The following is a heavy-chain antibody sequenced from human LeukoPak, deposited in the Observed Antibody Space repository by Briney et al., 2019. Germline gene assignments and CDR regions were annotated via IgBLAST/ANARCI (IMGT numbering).Heavy chain of an antibody. J-gene: IGHJ4*02. CDR2: ISGSGGST. Sequence: PGGSLRLSCAASGFTFSSYSMNWVRQAPGKGLEWVSAISGSGGSTYYADSVKGRFTISRDNSKNTLYLQMNSLRAEDTAVYYCAKFMRFSSYGPFDYWGQGTLVTVSS. CDR3: AKFMRFSSYGPFDY. CDR1: GFTFSSYS. D-gene: IGHD5-18*01. V-gene: IGHV3-23*01.